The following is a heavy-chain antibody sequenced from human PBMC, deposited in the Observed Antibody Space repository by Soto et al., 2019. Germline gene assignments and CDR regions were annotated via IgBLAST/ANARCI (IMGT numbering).Heavy chain of an antibody. CDR1: GFTFSDHY. D-gene: IGHD2-8*01. CDR2: SRNKANRYIT. V-gene: IGHV3-72*01. Sequence: EVQLVESGGDLVQPGGSLRLSCETSGFTFSDHYMDWVRQAPGKGLEWVGRSRNKANRYITEYAASVTVRFTISRDDSKNSLYLQMNSLKIEDTAVYYCANYFGDKYGHWGQGTLVTVSS. J-gene: IGHJ4*02. CDR3: ANYFGDKYGH.